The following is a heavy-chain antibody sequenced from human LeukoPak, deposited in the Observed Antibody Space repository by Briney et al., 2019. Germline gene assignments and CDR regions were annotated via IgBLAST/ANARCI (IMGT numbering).Heavy chain of an antibody. D-gene: IGHD3-22*01. J-gene: IGHJ4*02. V-gene: IGHV3-23*01. CDR3: AKIAGDDSSGYYSSFDY. CDR1: GFTFSDYA. CDR2: IGGSGGSA. Sequence: GGSLRLSCAASGFTFSDYAMSWVRQAPGKGLEWVSSIGGSGGSAYYTDSVKGRFTISRDNSKDTLFLQMNSLRAEDTAVYYCAKIAGDDSSGYYSSFDYWGQGTLVTVSS.